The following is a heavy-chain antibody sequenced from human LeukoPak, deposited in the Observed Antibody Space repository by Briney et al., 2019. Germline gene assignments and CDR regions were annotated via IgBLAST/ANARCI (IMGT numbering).Heavy chain of an antibody. Sequence: GASVKVSCKASGYSFTGYYIHWVRQAPGQGLEWMGWINPNSGGTNYAQKFQGRVTMTRDTSISTAYMELSSLRSEDTAVYYCATGEQFAYSGYVWGQGTLVTVSS. V-gene: IGHV1-2*02. J-gene: IGHJ4*02. CDR1: GYSFTGYY. CDR3: ATGEQFAYSGYV. CDR2: INPNSGGT. D-gene: IGHD5-12*01.